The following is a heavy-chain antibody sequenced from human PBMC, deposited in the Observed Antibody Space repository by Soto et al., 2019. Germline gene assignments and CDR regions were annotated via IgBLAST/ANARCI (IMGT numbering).Heavy chain of an antibody. Sequence: SETLSLTCTVSGGSVSSTNHYWGWIRQPPGKGLEWIGDIYYSGMTRYNPSLKSRVTISVDTSKDQFSLKLSSVTAADTAVYYCARARGGYYGMDVWGQGTMVIVSS. CDR3: ARARGGYYGMDV. D-gene: IGHD3-16*01. J-gene: IGHJ6*02. CDR1: GGSVSSTNHY. V-gene: IGHV4-39*07. CDR2: IYYSGMT.